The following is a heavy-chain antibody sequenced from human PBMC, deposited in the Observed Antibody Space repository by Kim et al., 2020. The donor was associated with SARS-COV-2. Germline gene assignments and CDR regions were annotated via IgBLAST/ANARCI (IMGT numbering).Heavy chain of an antibody. V-gene: IGHV3-48*04. CDR2: ISSSRSTI. Sequence: GGSLRLSCAASGFTFSSYSMNWVRQAPGKGLEWVSYISSSRSTIYYADSVKGRCTISRDNAKNSLFLQMNSLRAEDTAVYYCARDRAGRGFGEEGFDYWGQGTLVTVSS. CDR3: ARDRAGRGFGEEGFDY. J-gene: IGHJ4*02. CDR1: GFTFSSYS. D-gene: IGHD3-10*01.